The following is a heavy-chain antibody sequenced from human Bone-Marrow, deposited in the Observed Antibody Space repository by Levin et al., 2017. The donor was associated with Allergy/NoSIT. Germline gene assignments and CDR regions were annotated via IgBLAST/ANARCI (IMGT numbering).Heavy chain of an antibody. J-gene: IGHJ4*02. V-gene: IGHV4-39*01. CDR1: GGSISSSSYY. CDR2: NYYSGST. Sequence: SQTLSLTCTVSGGSISSSSYYWGWIRQPPGKGLEWIGSNYYSGSTYYNPSLKSRVTISVDTSKNQFSLKLSSVTAADTAVYYCARVYSSSYLDYWGQGTLVTVSS. CDR3: ARVYSSSYLDY. D-gene: IGHD6-6*01.